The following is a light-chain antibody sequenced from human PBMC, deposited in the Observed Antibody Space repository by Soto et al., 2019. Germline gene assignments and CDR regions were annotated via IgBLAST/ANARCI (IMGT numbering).Light chain of an antibody. Sequence: EIVITQSPSTLSVSPGERATLSCRASQSVINSYLAWYQQKPGQAPRLLLYGAYNRATGIPDRFSGSGSGTDFTLTISRLEPEDFAVYYCQQYGTAPWTFGQGTKVDIK. CDR2: GAY. J-gene: IGKJ1*01. V-gene: IGKV3-20*01. CDR3: QQYGTAPWT. CDR1: QSVINSY.